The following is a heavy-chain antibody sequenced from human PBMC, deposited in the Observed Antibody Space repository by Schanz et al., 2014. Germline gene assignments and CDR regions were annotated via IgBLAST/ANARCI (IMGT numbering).Heavy chain of an antibody. CDR1: GFTFSAYW. V-gene: IGHV3-7*01. D-gene: IGHD1-26*01. CDR3: AREVGRSFGQHY. J-gene: IGHJ4*02. Sequence: EVQLVESGGGLVQPGGSLRLSCAASGFTFSAYWMTWVRQAPGKGLDWVGIIKPDGSEKFYVDSVKGRFTISRDNAKNLMDLHLNSLRAEDTAVYYCAREVGRSFGQHYWGQGALVTVSS. CDR2: IKPDGSEK.